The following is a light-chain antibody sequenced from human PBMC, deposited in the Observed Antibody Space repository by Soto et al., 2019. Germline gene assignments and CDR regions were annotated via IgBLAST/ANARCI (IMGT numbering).Light chain of an antibody. CDR2: GAS. Sequence: EIVLTQSPGTLSLSPGERATLSCRASQSVRSSYLAWYQQKPGQAPRLLIYGASSRATGIPDRFSGSGSGTDFTLTISRLEPEDFAVYSCHQYGSSPRTFGQGTKVEIK. J-gene: IGKJ1*01. CDR3: HQYGSSPRT. CDR1: QSVRSSY. V-gene: IGKV3-20*01.